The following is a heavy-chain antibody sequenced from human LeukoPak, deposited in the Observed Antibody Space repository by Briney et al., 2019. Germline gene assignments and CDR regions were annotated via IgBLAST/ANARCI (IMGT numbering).Heavy chain of an antibody. CDR3: ARDGVPLNYGSGSYYSPPGARRGWFDP. D-gene: IGHD3-10*01. J-gene: IGHJ5*02. CDR2: IYTSGST. CDR1: GGSISSYY. Sequence: PSETLSLTCTVSGGSISSYYWSWIRQPAGKGLEWIGRIYTSGSTNYNPSLKSRVTMSVDTSKNQFSLKLSSVTAADTAVYYCARDGVPLNYGSGSYYSPPGARRGWFDPWGQGTLVTVSS. V-gene: IGHV4-4*07.